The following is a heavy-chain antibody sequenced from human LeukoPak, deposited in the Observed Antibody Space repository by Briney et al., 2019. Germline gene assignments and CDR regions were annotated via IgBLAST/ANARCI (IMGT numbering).Heavy chain of an antibody. CDR3: ARDRWGSGSYYAPFDY. CDR2: IYYSGST. J-gene: IGHJ4*02. Sequence: SETLSLTCTVSGGSISSYYRSWIRQPPGKGLEWIGYIYYSGSTNYNPSLKSRVTISVDTSKNQFSLKLSSVTAADTAVYYCARDRWGSGSYYAPFDYWGQGTLVTVSS. CDR1: GGSISSYY. V-gene: IGHV4-59*01. D-gene: IGHD3-10*01.